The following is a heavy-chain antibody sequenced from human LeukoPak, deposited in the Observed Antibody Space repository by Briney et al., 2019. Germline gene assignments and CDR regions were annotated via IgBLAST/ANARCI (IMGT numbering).Heavy chain of an antibody. J-gene: IGHJ4*02. CDR1: GGSISSHY. V-gene: IGHV4-59*06. Sequence: PSETLSLTCTVSGGSISSHYWSWIRQPPGKGLEWIGYIYYSGSTYYNPSLKSRVTISVDTSKNQFSLKLSSVTAADTAVYYCAREVGIYDYFDYWGQGTLVTVSS. D-gene: IGHD3-16*01. CDR3: AREVGIYDYFDY. CDR2: IYYSGST.